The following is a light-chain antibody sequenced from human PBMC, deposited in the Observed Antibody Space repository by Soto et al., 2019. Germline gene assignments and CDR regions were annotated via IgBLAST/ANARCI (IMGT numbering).Light chain of an antibody. CDR1: LSITDNY. CDR3: QQYGGTPHT. V-gene: IGKV3-20*01. CDR2: GIS. Sequence: EIVLTQSPATLSLSPGERATLSCRASLSITDNYLAWYQQKGGQVPRLLIYGISSRASGTPDRFSGSGSATDFNITISRAEPEDFGVYYCQQYGGTPHTFGPGTRLEI. J-gene: IGKJ2*01.